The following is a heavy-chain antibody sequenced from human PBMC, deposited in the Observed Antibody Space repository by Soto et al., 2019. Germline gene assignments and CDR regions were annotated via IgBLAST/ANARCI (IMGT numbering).Heavy chain of an antibody. V-gene: IGHV1-69*01. J-gene: IGHJ6*02. CDR2: IIPVFGVP. Sequence: QVQLVQSVPEVKKPGSSVKVSCTASGGTLSSYTIGWVRQAPGQGLEWMGGIIPVFGVPTYTPEFQGRVTMTADESTSTAYMELSSLSSADTAVYYCVRGPRTGRGGMDVWGLGTTVTVSS. CDR1: GGTLSSYT. CDR3: VRGPRTGRGGMDV.